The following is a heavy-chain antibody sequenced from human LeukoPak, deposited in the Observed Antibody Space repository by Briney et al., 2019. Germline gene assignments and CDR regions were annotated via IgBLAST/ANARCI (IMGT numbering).Heavy chain of an antibody. CDR3: ASRIDTMVRGVIITSDAFDI. D-gene: IGHD3-10*01. J-gene: IGHJ3*02. Sequence: PGESLKISCKGSGYSFTSYWIGWVRQMPGKGLEWMGIIYPGDSDTRYSPSFQGQVTTSADKSISTAYLQWSSLKASDTAMYYCASRIDTMVRGVIITSDAFDIWGQGTMVTVSS. CDR2: IYPGDSDT. CDR1: GYSFTSYW. V-gene: IGHV5-51*01.